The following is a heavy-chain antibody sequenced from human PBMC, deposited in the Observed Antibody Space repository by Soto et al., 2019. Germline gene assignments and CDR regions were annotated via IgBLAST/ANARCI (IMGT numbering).Heavy chain of an antibody. J-gene: IGHJ4*02. Sequence: QVQLVQSGAEVKKPGSSVKVSCKASGDAFTNYIFDWVRQAPGQGLEWMGGIIPMFGTPKYAQTFQDRVTNSAEVSTGTAYLELPSLRFDDTAVYYCARGRDQTTVGVYFDSWGEGTRVTVSS. V-gene: IGHV1-69*01. CDR2: IIPMFGTP. CDR1: GDAFTNYI. D-gene: IGHD4-17*01. CDR3: ARGRDQTTVGVYFDS.